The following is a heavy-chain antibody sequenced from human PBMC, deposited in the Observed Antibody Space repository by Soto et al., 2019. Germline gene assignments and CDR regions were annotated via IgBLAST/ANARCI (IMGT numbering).Heavy chain of an antibody. CDR2: ISYDGSNK. CDR3: ARDPYTNFERSYGMDV. D-gene: IGHD1-1*01. V-gene: IGHV3-30-3*01. J-gene: IGHJ6*02. CDR1: GFTFRSYD. Sequence: GESLKISCAASGFTFRSYDIHWVHQAPGKGLEWVAVISYDGSNKYYADSVKGRFTISRDNSKNTLYLQMNSLRAEDTAVYYCARDPYTNFERSYGMDVWGQGTTVTVSS.